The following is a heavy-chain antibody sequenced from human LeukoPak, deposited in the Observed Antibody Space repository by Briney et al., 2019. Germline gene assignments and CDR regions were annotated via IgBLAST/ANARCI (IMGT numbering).Heavy chain of an antibody. V-gene: IGHV1-8*03. CDR1: GYTFTGYY. Sequence: ASVKVSCKASGYTFTGYYMHWVRQAPGQGLEWMGWMNPNSGNTGYAQKFQGRVTITRNTSISTAYMELSSLRSEDTAVYYCARQPRDFWSGYCIDYWGQGTLVTVSS. CDR3: ARQPRDFWSGYCIDY. CDR2: MNPNSGNT. D-gene: IGHD3-3*01. J-gene: IGHJ4*02.